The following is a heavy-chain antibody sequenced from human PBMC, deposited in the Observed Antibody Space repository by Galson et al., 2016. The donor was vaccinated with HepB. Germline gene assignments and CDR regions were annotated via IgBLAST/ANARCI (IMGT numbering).Heavy chain of an antibody. J-gene: IGHJ4*02. CDR1: GGPITSSNS. D-gene: IGHD6-13*01. CDR2: VYYAGSA. Sequence: SETLSLTCAVSGGPITSSNSWSWVRQHPGKGLEWIGEVYYAGSANYNPSLKSRVSISVDTSKNKFSLELNSVIAADTAVYYCARWSAGRLDYWGQGTLVTVSS. V-gene: IGHV4-4*02. CDR3: ARWSAGRLDY.